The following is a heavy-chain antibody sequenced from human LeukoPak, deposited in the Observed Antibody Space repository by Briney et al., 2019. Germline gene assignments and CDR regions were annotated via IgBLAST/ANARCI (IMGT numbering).Heavy chain of an antibody. V-gene: IGHV3-9*01. CDR2: ISWKSGSI. CDR3: ASLAPTYYDILTGTNDAFDI. D-gene: IGHD3-9*01. J-gene: IGHJ3*02. Sequence: GGSLRLSCAASGFTFDDYAMHWVRQAPGKGLEWVSGISWKSGSIGYADSVKGRFTISRDNAKNSLYLQMNSLRAEDTALYYCASLAPTYYDILTGTNDAFDIWGQGTMVTVSS. CDR1: GFTFDDYA.